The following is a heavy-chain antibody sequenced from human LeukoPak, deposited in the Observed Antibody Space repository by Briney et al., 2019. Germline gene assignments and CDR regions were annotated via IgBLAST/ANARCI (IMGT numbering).Heavy chain of an antibody. Sequence: GGSLRLSCAASGFTFSNYAMSWVRQAPGKGLEWVSAISGSGSSTYYADSVKGRFTISRDNSKNTLYLQMNSLRAEDTAVYYCSRENKWELGAFDIWGQGTMVTVSS. CDR3: SRENKWELGAFDI. J-gene: IGHJ3*02. V-gene: IGHV3-23*01. D-gene: IGHD1-26*01. CDR1: GFTFSNYA. CDR2: ISGSGSST.